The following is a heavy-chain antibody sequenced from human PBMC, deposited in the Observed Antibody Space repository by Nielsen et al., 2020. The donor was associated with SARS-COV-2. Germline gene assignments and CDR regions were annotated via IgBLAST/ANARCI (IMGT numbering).Heavy chain of an antibody. CDR2: ISWNSGSI. CDR1: GFTFSSYA. Sequence: SLKISCAASGFTFSSYAMHWVRQAPGKGLEWVSGISWNSGSIGYADSVKGRFTISRDNAKNSLYLQMNSLRAEDTAVYYCARDSRMATITLDYWGQGTLVTVSS. CDR3: ARDSRMATITLDY. D-gene: IGHD5-24*01. J-gene: IGHJ4*02. V-gene: IGHV3-9*01.